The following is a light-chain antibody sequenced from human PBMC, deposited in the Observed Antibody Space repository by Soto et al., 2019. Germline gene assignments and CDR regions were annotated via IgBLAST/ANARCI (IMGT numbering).Light chain of an antibody. CDR1: QNIITN. CDR3: LQDFSYPRT. J-gene: IGKJ1*01. V-gene: IGKV3-15*01. CDR2: FAS. Sequence: EIVMTQSPGTLSVSPGERSTRSCRASQNIITNLAWYQQKPGQAPRLLVFFASTRVTGIPARFSGSGSGTDFTLTISSLQPEDSATYYCLQDFSYPRTFGQGTKVDIK.